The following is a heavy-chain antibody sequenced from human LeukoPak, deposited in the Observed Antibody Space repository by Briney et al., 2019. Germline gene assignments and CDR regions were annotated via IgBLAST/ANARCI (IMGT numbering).Heavy chain of an antibody. CDR2: IKQDGSEK. CDR3: ARGATYYYDSSGYNPRMDV. D-gene: IGHD3-22*01. V-gene: IGHV3-7*01. CDR1: GFTFSSYW. J-gene: IGHJ6*02. Sequence: PGGSLRPSCAASGFTFSSYWMSWVRQAPGKGLEWVANIKQDGSEKYYVDSVKGRFTISRDNAKNSLYLQMNSLRAEDTAVYYCARGATYYYDSSGYNPRMDVWGQGTTVTVSS.